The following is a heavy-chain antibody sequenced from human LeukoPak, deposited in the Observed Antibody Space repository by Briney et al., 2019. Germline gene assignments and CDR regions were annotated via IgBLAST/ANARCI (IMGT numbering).Heavy chain of an antibody. Sequence: ASVKVSCKASGYTFTSYDINWVRQATGQGLEWMGIINPSGGSTSYAQKFQGRVTMTRDTSTSTVYMELSSLRSEDTAVYYCARDNRRSDYYDSSGYQFDYWGQGTLVTVSS. CDR1: GYTFTSYD. CDR3: ARDNRRSDYYDSSGYQFDY. D-gene: IGHD3-22*01. CDR2: INPSGGST. V-gene: IGHV1-46*01. J-gene: IGHJ4*02.